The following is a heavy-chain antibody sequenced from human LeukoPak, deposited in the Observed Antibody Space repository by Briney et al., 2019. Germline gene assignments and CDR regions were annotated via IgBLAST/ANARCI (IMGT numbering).Heavy chain of an antibody. Sequence: GGSLRLSCAASGFTFSSYWMSWVRQAPGKGLEWVANIKQDGSEKYYVDSVKGRFTISRDNAKSSLYLQMNSPRAEDTAVYYCARSKGPSSWYVPGTDFDYWGQGTLVTVSS. CDR3: ARSKGPSSWYVPGTDFDY. J-gene: IGHJ4*02. CDR2: IKQDGSEK. V-gene: IGHV3-7*01. CDR1: GFTFSSYW. D-gene: IGHD6-13*01.